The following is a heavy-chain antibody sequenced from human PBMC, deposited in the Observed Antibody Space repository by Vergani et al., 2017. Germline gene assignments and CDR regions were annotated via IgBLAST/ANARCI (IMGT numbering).Heavy chain of an antibody. CDR3: AITGAARPDDY. CDR1: GGTFSSYT. CDR2: IIPILGIA. Sequence: QVQRVQSGAEVKKPGASVKVSCKASGGTFSSYTISWVRQAPGQGLEWMGRIIPILGIANYAQKFQGRVTITEDKSTSTAYMGLSSLRSEDTAVYYCAITGAARPDDYGGQGTLVTVSS. J-gene: IGHJ4*02. D-gene: IGHD6-6*01. V-gene: IGHV1-69*09.